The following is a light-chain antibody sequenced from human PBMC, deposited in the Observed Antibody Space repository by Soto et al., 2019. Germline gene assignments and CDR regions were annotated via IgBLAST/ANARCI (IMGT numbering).Light chain of an antibody. CDR3: QHRSNWTWEMT. CDR2: DAR. J-gene: IGKJ5*01. CDR1: QSVTAY. V-gene: IGKV3-11*01. Sequence: ETVLTLSPATLSFSQGACAALYSNAIQSVTAYLAWDRQKPGPAPRLIIYDARTRSTGIPARFSGSGSGTDFTLTISSLEPEDFAVYYCQHRSNWTWEMTFGQGTRLEIK.